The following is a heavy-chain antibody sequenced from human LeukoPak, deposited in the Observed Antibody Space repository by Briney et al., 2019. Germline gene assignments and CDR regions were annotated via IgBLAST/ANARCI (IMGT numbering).Heavy chain of an antibody. CDR1: GFTFSSYG. Sequence: GGPLRLSCAASGFTFSSYGVNWVRQAPGKGLEWVSFISGSGGSIYYADSVKGRFTISRDNSNNTLYLQMNSLRAEDTAVYYCAKDRSRVAVSGGGYFGSWGQGTLVTVAS. D-gene: IGHD6-19*01. CDR3: AKDRSRVAVSGGGYFGS. CDR2: ISGSGGSI. J-gene: IGHJ4*02. V-gene: IGHV3-23*01.